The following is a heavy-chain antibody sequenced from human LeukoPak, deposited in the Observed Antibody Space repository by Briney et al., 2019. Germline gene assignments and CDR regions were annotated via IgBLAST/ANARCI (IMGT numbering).Heavy chain of an antibody. Sequence: PGGSLRPSCAASGFTFSSYSMNWVRQAPGKGLEWVSSISSSSSYIYYADSVKGRFTISRDNAKNSLYLQMNSLRAEDTAVYYCASPGVGSGWAFDYWGQGTLVTVSS. V-gene: IGHV3-21*01. J-gene: IGHJ4*02. CDR2: ISSSSSYI. D-gene: IGHD6-19*01. CDR1: GFTFSSYS. CDR3: ASPGVGSGWAFDY.